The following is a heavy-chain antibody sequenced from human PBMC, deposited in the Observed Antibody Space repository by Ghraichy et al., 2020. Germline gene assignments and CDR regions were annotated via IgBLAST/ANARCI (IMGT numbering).Heavy chain of an antibody. V-gene: IGHV4-59*08. D-gene: IGHD3-10*01. Sequence: SETLSLTCTVSGGSISSYYWSWIRQPPGKGLEWIGYIYYSGSTNYNPSLKSRVTISVDTSKNQFSLTLSSVTAADTAVYYCARHAPLDYYGSGSRPYYFDYWGQGTLVTVSS. CDR3: ARHAPLDYYGSGSRPYYFDY. J-gene: IGHJ4*02. CDR1: GGSISSYY. CDR2: IYYSGST.